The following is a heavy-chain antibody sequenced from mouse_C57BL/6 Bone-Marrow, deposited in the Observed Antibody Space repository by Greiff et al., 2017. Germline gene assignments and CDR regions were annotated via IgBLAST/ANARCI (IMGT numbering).Heavy chain of an antibody. CDR1: GYTFTDHT. CDR2: IYPRDGST. J-gene: IGHJ4*01. V-gene: IGHV1-78*01. D-gene: IGHD2-4*01. Sequence: VQLQQSDAELVKPGASVKISCKVSGYTFTDHTIHWMKQRPEQGLEWIGYIYPRDGSTKYNEKFKGKATLTADKSSSTAYMQLNSLTSEDSAVYFCARPPRIYYDYDEAMDYWGQGTSVTVSS. CDR3: ARPPRIYYDYDEAMDY.